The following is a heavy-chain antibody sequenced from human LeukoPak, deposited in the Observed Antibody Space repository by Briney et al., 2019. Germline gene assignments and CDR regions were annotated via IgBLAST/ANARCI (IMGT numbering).Heavy chain of an antibody. D-gene: IGHD3-10*01. V-gene: IGHV3-23*01. CDR3: AKDWFGEFQNAFDI. Sequence: GGSLRLSCAASGFTFSSYSMNWVRQAPGKGLEWVSSISGSGGSTYYADSVKGRFSISRDNSKNTLYLQMNSLRAEDTAVYYCAKDWFGEFQNAFDIWGQGTMVTVSS. CDR1: GFTFSSYS. CDR2: ISGSGGST. J-gene: IGHJ3*02.